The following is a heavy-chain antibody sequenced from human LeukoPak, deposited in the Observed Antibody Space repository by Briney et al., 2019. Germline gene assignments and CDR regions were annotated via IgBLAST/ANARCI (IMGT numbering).Heavy chain of an antibody. CDR3: ARDRRFFGVVIPPHWYFDL. D-gene: IGHD3-3*01. CDR2: ISGSGGST. V-gene: IGHV3-23*01. CDR1: GFTFSSYA. J-gene: IGHJ2*01. Sequence: GGSLRLSCAASGFTFSSYAMSWVRQAPGKGLEWVSAISGSGGSTYYADSVKGRFTISRDNAKNSLYLQMNSLRAEDTAVYYCARDRRFFGVVIPPHWYFDLWGRGTLVTVPS.